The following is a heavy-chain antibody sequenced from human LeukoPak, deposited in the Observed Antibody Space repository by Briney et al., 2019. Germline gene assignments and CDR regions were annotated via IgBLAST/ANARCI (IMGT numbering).Heavy chain of an antibody. J-gene: IGHJ6*03. Sequence: SETLSLTCTVSGYSISSGYYWGWIRQPPGKGLEWIGEINHSGSTNYNPSLKSRVTISVDTSKNQFSLKLSSVTAADTAVYYCARLPGIRSYMDVWGKGTTVTISS. CDR3: ARLPGIRSYMDV. CDR1: GYSISSGYY. V-gene: IGHV4-38-2*02. CDR2: INHSGST. D-gene: IGHD5-18*01.